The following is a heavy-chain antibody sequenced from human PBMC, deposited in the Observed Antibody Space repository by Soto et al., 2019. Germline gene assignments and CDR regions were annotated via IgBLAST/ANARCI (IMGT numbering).Heavy chain of an antibody. Sequence: PSQTLSLTCVISGDSVSSNSAAWNWISQSPSRGLEWLGRTYYRSRWYHDYAISLKSRITINADTTKNQLSLQLNSVTPEDTAVYYCARSKGDLDYWGQGTLVTVSS. D-gene: IGHD3-10*01. V-gene: IGHV6-1*01. CDR2: TYYRSRWYH. J-gene: IGHJ4*02. CDR1: GDSVSSNSAA. CDR3: ARSKGDLDY.